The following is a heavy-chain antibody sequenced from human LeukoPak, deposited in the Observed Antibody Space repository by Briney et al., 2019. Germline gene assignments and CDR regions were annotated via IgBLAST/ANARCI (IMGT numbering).Heavy chain of an antibody. V-gene: IGHV4-34*01. Sequence: PSETLSLTCAVYGGSFSGYYWSWIRQPPGKGLEWIGEINHSGSTNYNPSLKSRVTISVDTSKNQFSLKLSSVTAADTAVYYCAREEYYYDSSGHYYDAFDIWGQGTMVTVSS. J-gene: IGHJ3*02. CDR1: GGSFSGYY. CDR3: AREEYYYDSSGHYYDAFDI. D-gene: IGHD3-22*01. CDR2: INHSGST.